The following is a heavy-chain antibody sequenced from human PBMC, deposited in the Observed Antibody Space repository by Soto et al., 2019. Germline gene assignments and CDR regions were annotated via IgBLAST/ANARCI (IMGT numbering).Heavy chain of an antibody. D-gene: IGHD3-22*01. Sequence: GASVKVSCKASGGTFSIYAISWVRQAPGQGLEWMGGIIPIFGTANYAQKFQGRVTITADESTSTAYMELSSLRSEDTAVYFCAKGSDYFESSGHNLEYFQYWGQGTLVTVSS. CDR3: AKGSDYFESSGHNLEYFQY. J-gene: IGHJ1*01. CDR2: IIPIFGTA. V-gene: IGHV1-69*13. CDR1: GGTFSIYA.